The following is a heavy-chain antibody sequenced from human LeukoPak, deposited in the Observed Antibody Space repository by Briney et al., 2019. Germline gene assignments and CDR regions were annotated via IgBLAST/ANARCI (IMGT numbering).Heavy chain of an antibody. CDR3: AKDRLYDSSGYYFPLGS. CDR1: GFSFSKYA. J-gene: IGHJ4*02. D-gene: IGHD3-22*01. Sequence: GGSLRLSCAASGFSFSKYAMSWVRQAPGKGLEWVSAISGSGGSTYYADSVRGRFTTSRDNSKNTLYLQMNSLRAEDTAVYYCAKDRLYDSSGYYFPLGSWGQGTLVSVSS. V-gene: IGHV3-23*01. CDR2: ISGSGGST.